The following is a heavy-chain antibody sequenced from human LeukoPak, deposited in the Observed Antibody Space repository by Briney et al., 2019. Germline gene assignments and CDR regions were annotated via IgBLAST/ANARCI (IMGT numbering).Heavy chain of an antibody. CDR3: ARARCDSCGYGS. V-gene: IGHV3-66*02. CDR2: MYSGGQT. D-gene: IGHD3-22*01. CDR1: GFTVSSNY. Sequence: PGGSLRLSCAASGFTVSSNYMSWVRQAPGKGLEWVAVMYSGGQTYHSGSVRGRFTISRDTSKNTLYLQMDSLRSEDTAEYYCARARCDSCGYGSWGQGTLVTVSS. J-gene: IGHJ5*02.